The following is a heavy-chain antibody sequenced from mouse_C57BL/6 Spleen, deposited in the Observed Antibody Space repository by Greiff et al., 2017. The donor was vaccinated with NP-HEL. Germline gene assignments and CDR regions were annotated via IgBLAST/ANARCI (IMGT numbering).Heavy chain of an antibody. CDR2: IYPSDSET. D-gene: IGHD3-2*02. V-gene: IGHV1-61*01. Sequence: QVQLQQPGAELVRPGSSVKLSCKASGYTFTSYWMDWVKQRPGQGLEWIGNIYPSDSETHYNQKFKDKATLTVDKSSSTAYMQLSSLTSEDSAVYYCARVGQLRLGDYWGQGTTLTVSS. CDR1: GYTFTSYW. J-gene: IGHJ2*01. CDR3: ARVGQLRLGDY.